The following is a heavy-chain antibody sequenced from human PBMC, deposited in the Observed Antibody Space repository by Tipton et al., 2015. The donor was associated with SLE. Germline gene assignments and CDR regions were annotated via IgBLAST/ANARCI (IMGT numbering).Heavy chain of an antibody. V-gene: IGHV4-59*11. J-gene: IGHJ3*02. Sequence: TLSLTCTVSGGSISSHFWTWIRQPPGKGLEWIGYIYYTGSTDYNPSLKSRVTMSVDTSKNQFPLKLSSVTTADTAVYYCARVEAEMDAFDIWGQGTMVTVSS. CDR1: GGSISSHF. CDR2: IYYTGST. CDR3: ARVEAEMDAFDI.